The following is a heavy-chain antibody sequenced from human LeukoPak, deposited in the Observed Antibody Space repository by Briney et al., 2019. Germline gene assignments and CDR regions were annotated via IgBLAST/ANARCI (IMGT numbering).Heavy chain of an antibody. CDR1: GVSFSSYG. V-gene: IGHV3-30*18. CDR2: ISHDGQFK. CDR3: AKGPIPIPYYYGMDV. J-gene: IGHJ6*02. Sequence: GGSLRLSCAASGVSFSSYGLPWVRQAPGKGLEWVAVISHDGQFKYYADSVRGRFTVSRDNSTNTLYLQMTGLRPEDTAVYYCAKGPIPIPYYYGMDVWGQGTTVAVSS.